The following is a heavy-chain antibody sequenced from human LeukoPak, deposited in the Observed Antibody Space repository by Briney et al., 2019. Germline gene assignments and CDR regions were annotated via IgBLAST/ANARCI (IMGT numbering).Heavy chain of an antibody. CDR3: AKEDVSDHTTGSGP. CDR1: GFTFSSYP. CDR2: ISGGGDKT. Sequence: GGSLRLSCAASGFTFSSYPMSWVRQAPEKGLEWVSAISGGGDKTYYAGSVMGRFTISRDNSKNTLYLQMNSLRVEDTAIYYCAKEDVSDHTTGSGPWGQGTLVTVSS. J-gene: IGHJ5*02. V-gene: IGHV3-23*01. D-gene: IGHD1-1*01.